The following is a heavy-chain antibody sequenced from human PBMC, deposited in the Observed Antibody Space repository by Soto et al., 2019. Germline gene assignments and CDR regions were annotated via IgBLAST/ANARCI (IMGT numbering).Heavy chain of an antibody. CDR2: IIPIFGTA. J-gene: IGHJ6*02. CDR3: ATKGRWYVGYYYYGMDV. V-gene: IGHV1-69*06. CDR1: GGTFSSYA. D-gene: IGHD6-13*01. Sequence: SVKVSCKASGGTFSSYAISWVRQAPGQGLEWMGGIIPIFGTAIYAQKFQGRVTMTEDTSTDTAYMELSSLRSEDTAVYYCATKGRWYVGYYYYGMDVWGQGTTVTVSS.